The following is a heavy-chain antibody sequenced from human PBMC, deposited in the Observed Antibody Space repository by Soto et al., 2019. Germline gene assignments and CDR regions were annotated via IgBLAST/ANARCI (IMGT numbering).Heavy chain of an antibody. Sequence: ASVKVSCKVSGYTLTELSMHWVRQAPGKGLEWMGGFDPEDGETIYAQKFQGRVTMTEDTSTGTAYMELSSLRSEDTAVYYCARWSSGWYRGDYMDVWGKGTTVTVSS. V-gene: IGHV1-24*01. D-gene: IGHD6-19*01. CDR1: GYTLTELS. J-gene: IGHJ6*03. CDR3: ARWSSGWYRGDYMDV. CDR2: FDPEDGET.